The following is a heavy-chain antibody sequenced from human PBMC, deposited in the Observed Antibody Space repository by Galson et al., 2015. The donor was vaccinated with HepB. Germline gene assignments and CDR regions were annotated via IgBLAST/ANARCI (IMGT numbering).Heavy chain of an antibody. Sequence: SLRLSCAASGFTFSTYTMNWVRQAPGKGLEWVSSITDRSSYYADSVKGRFTVSRDTAKNSLYLQMNSLRAEDTAVYYCARGLSGRHYDSSGLYYGIDYWGQGTLVTVSS. CDR1: GFTFSTYT. CDR2: ITDRSS. D-gene: IGHD3-22*01. J-gene: IGHJ4*02. CDR3: ARGLSGRHYDSSGLYYGIDY. V-gene: IGHV3-21*01.